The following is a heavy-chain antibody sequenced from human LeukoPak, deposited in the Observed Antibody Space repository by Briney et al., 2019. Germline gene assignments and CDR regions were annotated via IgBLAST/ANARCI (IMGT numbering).Heavy chain of an antibody. Sequence: SETLSLTCTVSGGSISSGSYYWSWIRQPAGKGLEWIGRIYTSGSTNYNPSLKSRVTISVDTSKNQFSLKLSSVTAADTAVYYCARSRSMSSSWYYWGQGTLVTVSS. J-gene: IGHJ4*02. CDR3: ARSRSMSSSWYY. V-gene: IGHV4-61*02. D-gene: IGHD6-13*01. CDR2: IYTSGST. CDR1: GGSISSGSYY.